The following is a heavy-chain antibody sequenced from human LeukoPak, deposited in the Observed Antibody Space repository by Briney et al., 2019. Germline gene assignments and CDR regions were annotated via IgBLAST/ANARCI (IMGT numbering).Heavy chain of an antibody. J-gene: IGHJ4*02. CDR2: IRYDGINK. Sequence: GGSLRLSCEASGFIFSSYGIHWVRQVPGKGLEWLAFIRYDGINKRYSDSVMGRFTISRDNSKSTVFLEMNSLRPEDTAVYYCAKDYFVSSSPIYYFDYWGLGTLVTVSS. D-gene: IGHD3-10*02. CDR1: GFIFSSYG. V-gene: IGHV3-30*02. CDR3: AKDYFVSSSPIYYFDY.